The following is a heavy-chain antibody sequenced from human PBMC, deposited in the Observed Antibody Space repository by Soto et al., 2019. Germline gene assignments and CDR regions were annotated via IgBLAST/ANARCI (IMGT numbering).Heavy chain of an antibody. D-gene: IGHD6-19*01. CDR2: IWYDGSNK. V-gene: IGHV3-33*01. Sequence: PGGSLRLSCAASGFTFSSYGMHLVRQAPGKGLEWVAVIWYDGSNKYYAASVKGRFTISRDNTKNTLYLQMNSLRAEDTAVYYCARDLVGQWLVPGYWGQGTLVTVSS. CDR3: ARDLVGQWLVPGY. CDR1: GFTFSSYG. J-gene: IGHJ4*02.